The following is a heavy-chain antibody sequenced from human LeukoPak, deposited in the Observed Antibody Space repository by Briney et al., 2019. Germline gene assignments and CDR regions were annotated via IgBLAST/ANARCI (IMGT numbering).Heavy chain of an antibody. CDR1: GFSFSSYS. D-gene: IGHD2-2*01. J-gene: IGHJ6*03. Sequence: AGGSLRLSCAAFGFSFSSYSMNWVRQAPGKGLEWVSSISRSSSYMYYADSVKGRFTISRDDAKNSLYLQMNSLRAEDTAVYYCARFVYQLLQRGYYYYYMDVWGKGTTVTISS. CDR2: ISRSSSYM. V-gene: IGHV3-21*04. CDR3: ARFVYQLLQRGYYYYYMDV.